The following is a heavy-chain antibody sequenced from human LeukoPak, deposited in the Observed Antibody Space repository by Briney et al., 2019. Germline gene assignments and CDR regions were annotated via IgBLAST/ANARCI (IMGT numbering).Heavy chain of an antibody. Sequence: GGSLRLSCAASGFTFSSYGMHWVRQAPGKGLEWVAFIRYDGSNKYYADSVKGRFTISRDNAKNSLYLQMNSLRAEDTAVYYCARGGWFDPWGQGTLVTVSS. V-gene: IGHV3-30*02. CDR3: ARGGWFDP. CDR2: IRYDGSNK. J-gene: IGHJ5*02. CDR1: GFTFSSYG.